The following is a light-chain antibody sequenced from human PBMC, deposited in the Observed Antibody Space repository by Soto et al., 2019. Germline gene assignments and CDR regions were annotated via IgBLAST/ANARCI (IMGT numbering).Light chain of an antibody. V-gene: IGKV1-33*01. J-gene: IGKJ4*01. CDR1: HDVTNY. Sequence: DIQMTQSPSSLSASVGDRVTITCQASHDVTNYLNWYQQKPGKAPKLLIYDASNLETGVPSRFSGSGSGTDFAFTISSLQPEDFATYYCQQFNNLPLTFGGGTNVDIK. CDR3: QQFNNLPLT. CDR2: DAS.